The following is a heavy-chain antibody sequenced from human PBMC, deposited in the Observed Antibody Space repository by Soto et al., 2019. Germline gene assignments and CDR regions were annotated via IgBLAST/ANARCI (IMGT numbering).Heavy chain of an antibody. CDR1: GGSISSYY. CDR2: IYYSGST. V-gene: IGHV4-59*01. J-gene: IGHJ4*02. CDR3: ARSDGRY. Sequence: SETLSLTCPVSGGSISSYYWSWIRQPPGKGLEWIGYIYYSGSTNYNPSLKSRVTISVDTSKNQFSLKLSSVTAADMAVYYCARSDGRYWGQGTLVTVSS.